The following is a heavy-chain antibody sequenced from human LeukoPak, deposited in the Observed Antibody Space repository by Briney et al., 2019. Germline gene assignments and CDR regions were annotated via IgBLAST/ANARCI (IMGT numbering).Heavy chain of an antibody. D-gene: IGHD6-13*01. J-gene: IGHJ4*02. CDR3: AREGGRAAAGRFDY. Sequence: VGSLRLSCVASLINFWSSGMHWVRQAPGKGLQWMTFIQNDGSDKSYAASVKGRFTISSDNSKNTVYLHMNSLRADDTALYYCAREGGRAAAGRFDYWGQGTLVTVSS. CDR2: IQNDGSDK. CDR1: LINFWSSG. V-gene: IGHV3-30*02.